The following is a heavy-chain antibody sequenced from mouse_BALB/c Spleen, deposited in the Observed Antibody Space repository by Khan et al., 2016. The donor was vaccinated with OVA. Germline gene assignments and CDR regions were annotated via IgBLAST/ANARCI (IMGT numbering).Heavy chain of an antibody. V-gene: IGHV5-9-3*01. D-gene: IGHD1-1*01. CDR1: GFTFSTYA. CDR3: ARHNYGPFAY. CDR2: ISSGGDNI. J-gene: IGHJ3*01. Sequence: EVELVESGGDLVKPGGSLKLPCSASGFTFSTYAMSWVRQTPEKRLEWVATISSGGDNIYYPDSVKGRFTIFRDNAKNTLYLQRRGLRSEDTAMFYCARHNYGPFAYWGQGTLITVSA.